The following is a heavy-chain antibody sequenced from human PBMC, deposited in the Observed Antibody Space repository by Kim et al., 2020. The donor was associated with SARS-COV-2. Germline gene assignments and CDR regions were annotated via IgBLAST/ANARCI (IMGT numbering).Heavy chain of an antibody. V-gene: IGHV4-4*07. CDR3: AREESIADYYFDY. J-gene: IGHJ4*02. D-gene: IGHD6-6*01. Sequence: YNPSLKSRVTMSVDTSKNQFSLKLSSVTAADTAVYYCAREESIADYYFDYWGQGTLVTVSS.